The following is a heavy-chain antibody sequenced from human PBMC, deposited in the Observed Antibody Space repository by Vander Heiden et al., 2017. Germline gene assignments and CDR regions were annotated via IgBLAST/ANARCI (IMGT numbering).Heavy chain of an antibody. CDR1: GGSISSSSYN. V-gene: IGHV4-39*01. J-gene: IGHJ3*02. Sequence: QLQLQESGPGLVKPSETLSLTCTVSGGSISSSSYNWGWIRQPPGKGLEWIGSIYYSGSTYYNPSLKSRVTISVDTSKNQFSLQLSSVTAADTAVYYCARLRRRHIVVVTAILDAFDIWGQGTMVTVSS. CDR3: ARLRRRHIVVVTAILDAFDI. D-gene: IGHD2-21*02. CDR2: IYYSGST.